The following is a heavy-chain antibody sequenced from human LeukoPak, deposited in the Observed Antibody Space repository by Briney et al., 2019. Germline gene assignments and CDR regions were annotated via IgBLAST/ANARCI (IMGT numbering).Heavy chain of an antibody. J-gene: IGHJ2*01. V-gene: IGHV3-11*01. CDR3: ARVAYGDNWYFDL. CDR2: ISSSASTI. D-gene: IGHD4-17*01. CDR1: GFSFSSYA. Sequence: GGSLRLSCAASGFSFSSYAMSWIRQAPGKGLEWVSYISSSASTIYYADSVKGRFTISRDNAKNSLFLHMNSLRAEDTAVYFCARVAYGDNWYFDLWGRGTLVTVSS.